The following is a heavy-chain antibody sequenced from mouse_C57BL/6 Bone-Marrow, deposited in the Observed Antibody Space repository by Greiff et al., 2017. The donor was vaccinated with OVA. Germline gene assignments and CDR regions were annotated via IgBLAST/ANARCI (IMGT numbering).Heavy chain of an antibody. CDR2: ISDGGSYT. CDR1: GFTFSSYA. D-gene: IGHD1-1*01. J-gene: IGHJ4*01. Sequence: EVKVVESGGGLVKPGGSLKLSCAASGFTFSSYAMSWVRQTPEKRLEWVATISDGGSYTYYPDNVKGRFTISRDNAKNNLYLQMSHLKSEDTAMYYCARERVLLGYAMDYWGQGTSVTVSS. CDR3: ARERVLLGYAMDY. V-gene: IGHV5-4*01.